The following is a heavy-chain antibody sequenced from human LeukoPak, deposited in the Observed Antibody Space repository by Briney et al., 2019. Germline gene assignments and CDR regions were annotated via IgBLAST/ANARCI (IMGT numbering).Heavy chain of an antibody. V-gene: IGHV3-23*01. D-gene: IGHD7-27*01. CDR3: AKDGGLWVSAHWGDS. CDR2: ITTSDGNT. Sequence: GGSLRLSGAASGFTFSSYTMSWVRQAPGKGLEWVSTITTSDGNTYYADSVKGRFTVSRDNSKNTLYLQMNSLRAEDTAVYYCAKDGGLWVSAHWGDSWGRGTLVTVSS. J-gene: IGHJ4*02. CDR1: GFTFSSYT.